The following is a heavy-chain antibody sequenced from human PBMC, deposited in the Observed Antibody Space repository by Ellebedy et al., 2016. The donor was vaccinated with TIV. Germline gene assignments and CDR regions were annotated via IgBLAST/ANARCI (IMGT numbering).Heavy chain of an antibody. Sequence: GGSLRLSCAASGFTFSHHAFYWVRQAPGKGLEWVTIISYDGNNKFYLDSVEGRFSISRDDSKNKLYLQMNSLRPEDTAVYYCSREGLEAGMDLWGQGTTVIVSS. CDR1: GFTFSHHA. J-gene: IGHJ6*02. CDR2: ISYDGNNK. V-gene: IGHV3-30*04. CDR3: SREGLEAGMDL.